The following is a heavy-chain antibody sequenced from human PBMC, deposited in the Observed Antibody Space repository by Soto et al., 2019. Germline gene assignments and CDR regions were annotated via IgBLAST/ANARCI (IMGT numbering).Heavy chain of an antibody. CDR1: GIMSRGYG. J-gene: IGHJ4*02. V-gene: IGHV1-69*09. CDR2: INPTLDST. D-gene: IGHD6-25*01. CDR3: ASMKRARLDS. Sequence: QEQVVQSGPAMKEPGSSVKVSCRASGIMSRGYGFSWVRQAPGQGLEWVGRINPTLDSTQYTQNLQGRVSITVDKSTDTAYLEVTSLRLEHTAMYFCASMKRARLDSWGRGTVVTVSS.